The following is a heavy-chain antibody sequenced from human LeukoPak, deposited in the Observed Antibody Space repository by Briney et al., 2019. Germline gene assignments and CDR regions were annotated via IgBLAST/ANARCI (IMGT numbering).Heavy chain of an antibody. CDR3: ARGEVGGLQGKDYYYYYMDV. V-gene: IGHV3-7*01. Sequence: PGGSLRLSCAASGFTFSSYWMSWVRQAPGKGLEWVANIKQDGSEKYYVDSVKGRFTISRDNAKNSLYLQMNSLRAEDTAVYYCARGEVGGLQGKDYYYYYMDVWGKGTTVTVSS. D-gene: IGHD5-24*01. CDR2: IKQDGSEK. J-gene: IGHJ6*03. CDR1: GFTFSSYW.